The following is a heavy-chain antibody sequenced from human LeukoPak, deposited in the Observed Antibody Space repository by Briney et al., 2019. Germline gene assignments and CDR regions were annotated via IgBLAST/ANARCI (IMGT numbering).Heavy chain of an antibody. CDR2: ISAYNGNT. D-gene: IGHD2-15*01. Sequence: AASVKVSCKASGYTFTSYGISWVRQAPGQGLEWMGWISAYNGNTNYAQKLQGRVTMTTDTSTSTAYMELRSLRSDDTAVYYCARSEFSLYCSGGSCYVRSSYFDSWGQGTLVTVSS. CDR3: ARSEFSLYCSGGSCYVRSSYFDS. J-gene: IGHJ4*02. V-gene: IGHV1-18*01. CDR1: GYTFTSYG.